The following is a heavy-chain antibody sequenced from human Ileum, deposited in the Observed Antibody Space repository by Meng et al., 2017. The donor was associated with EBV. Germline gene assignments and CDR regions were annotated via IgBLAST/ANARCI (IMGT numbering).Heavy chain of an antibody. D-gene: IGHD1-26*01. CDR3: ARGSYCFDS. V-gene: IGHV6-1*01. CDR1: GDSVSSISGA. J-gene: IGHJ4*02. CDR2: TYYTSKWNT. Sequence: AHLHQSVPAVSEPTQPVALTSAISGDSVSSISGASICIRQSPSRGLEGLGRTYYTSKWNTDYAVSVSSRIAISPDTSKNQFSLQLNSVTPEDTAVYYCARGSYCFDSWGQGTLVTVSS.